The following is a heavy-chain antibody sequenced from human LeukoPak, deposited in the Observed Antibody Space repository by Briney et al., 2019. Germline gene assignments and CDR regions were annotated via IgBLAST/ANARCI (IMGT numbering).Heavy chain of an antibody. CDR2: IYYSGST. D-gene: IGHD3-22*01. CDR1: GGSISSYY. J-gene: IGHJ4*02. V-gene: IGHV4-59*01. Sequence: SETLSLTCTVSGGSISSYYWSWIRQPPGKGLEWIGYIYYSGSTNYNPSLKSRVTISVDTSKNQFSLKLSSVTAADTAVYYCAREDYYDSSFDYWGQGTLVTVSS. CDR3: AREDYYDSSFDY.